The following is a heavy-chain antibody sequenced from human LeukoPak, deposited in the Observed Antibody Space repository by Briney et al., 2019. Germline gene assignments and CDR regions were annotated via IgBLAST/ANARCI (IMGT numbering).Heavy chain of an antibody. CDR2: ISAYDGNT. V-gene: IGHV1-18*01. D-gene: IGHD1-26*01. CDR3: ARDGRFAAYEPDY. J-gene: IGHJ4*02. CDR1: GLTFSNYG. Sequence: ASVKVSCKASGLTFSNYGITWVRQAPGQGLEWVGWISAYDGNTNYAQKFQGRVTMTTDTSTSTAHMELRSLRCDDTAVYYCARDGRFAAYEPDYWGQGTLVTVSS.